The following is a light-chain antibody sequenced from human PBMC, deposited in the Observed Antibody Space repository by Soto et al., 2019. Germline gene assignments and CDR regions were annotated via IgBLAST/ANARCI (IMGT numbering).Light chain of an antibody. CDR1: SSDVGGYNY. J-gene: IGLJ3*02. Sequence: QSALTQPASVSGSPGQSITIPCTGTSSDVGGYNYVSWYQQHPGKAPKLMIYDVSNRPSGVSNRFSGSKSGNTASLTISGLKAEDEADYYCSSYTSSSTLWVFGGGTKLTVL. CDR2: DVS. CDR3: SSYTSSSTLWV. V-gene: IGLV2-14*01.